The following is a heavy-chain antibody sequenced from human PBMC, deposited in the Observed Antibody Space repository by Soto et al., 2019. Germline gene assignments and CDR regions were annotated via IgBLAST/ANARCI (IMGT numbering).Heavy chain of an antibody. Sequence: ASVKVSCKASGYTFTSYGISWVRQAPGQGLEWMGWISAYNGNTNFAQKLQGRVTMTTDPSTSTAYMELRSLRSDDTAVYYCAREVGQWEVYWFDPWGQGTLVTVSS. D-gene: IGHD1-26*01. V-gene: IGHV1-18*01. CDR1: GYTFTSYG. CDR2: ISAYNGNT. CDR3: AREVGQWEVYWFDP. J-gene: IGHJ5*02.